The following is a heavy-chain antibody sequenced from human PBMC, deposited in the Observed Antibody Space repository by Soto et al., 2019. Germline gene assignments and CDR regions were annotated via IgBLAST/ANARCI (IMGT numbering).Heavy chain of an antibody. CDR3: AGQYYDILTGYYRFDY. J-gene: IGHJ4*02. CDR1: GYTFTSYD. D-gene: IGHD3-9*01. Sequence: QVQLVQSGAEVKKPGASVKVSCKASGYTFTSYDINWVRQATGQGLEWMGWMNPNSGNTGYAQKFQGRVTMTRNNSISTAYMELSSLRSEDTAVYYCAGQYYDILTGYYRFDYWGQGTLVTVSS. CDR2: MNPNSGNT. V-gene: IGHV1-8*01.